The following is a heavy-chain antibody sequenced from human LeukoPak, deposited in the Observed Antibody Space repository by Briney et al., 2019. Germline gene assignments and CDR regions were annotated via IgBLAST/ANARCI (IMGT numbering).Heavy chain of an antibody. J-gene: IGHJ5*02. CDR2: IYYSGST. CDR1: GFTFSSYE. CDR3: ARSPYYYDSSGYYKNWFDP. V-gene: IGHV4-59*01. Sequence: GSLRLSCAASGFTFSSYEMNWVRQAPGKGLEWIGYIYYSGSTNYNPSLKSRVTISVDTSKNQFSLKLSSVTAADTAVYYCARSPYYYDSSGYYKNWFDPWGQGTLVTVSS. D-gene: IGHD3-22*01.